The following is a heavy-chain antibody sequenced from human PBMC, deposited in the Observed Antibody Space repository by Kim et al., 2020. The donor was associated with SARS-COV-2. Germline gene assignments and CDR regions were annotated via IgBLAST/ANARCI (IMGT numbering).Heavy chain of an antibody. CDR1: GFTFSSYA. J-gene: IGHJ3*02. CDR3: AKDQVTIFGVVKYAFDI. D-gene: IGHD3-3*01. CDR2: ISGSGGST. V-gene: IGHV3-23*01. Sequence: GGSLRLSCAASGFTFSSYAMSWVRQAPGKGLEWVSAISGSGGSTYYADSVKGRFTISRDNSKNTLYLQMNSLRAEDTAVYYCAKDQVTIFGVVKYAFDIWGQGTMVTVSS.